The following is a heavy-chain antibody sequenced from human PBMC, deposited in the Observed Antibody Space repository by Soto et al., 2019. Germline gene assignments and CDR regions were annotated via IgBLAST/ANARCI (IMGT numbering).Heavy chain of an antibody. CDR1: GGTFSSYA. D-gene: IGHD5-12*01. V-gene: IGHV1-69*01. CDR3: ERDSVSGYDSGGAFDI. Sequence: QVQLVQSGAEVKKPGSSVKVSCKASGGTFSSYAISWVRQAPGQGLEWMGGIIPIFGTANYAQKFQGRVTITADESTSTAYMELSRLRSEDTAVYYCERDSVSGYDSGGAFDIWGQGTMVTVSS. CDR2: IIPIFGTA. J-gene: IGHJ3*02.